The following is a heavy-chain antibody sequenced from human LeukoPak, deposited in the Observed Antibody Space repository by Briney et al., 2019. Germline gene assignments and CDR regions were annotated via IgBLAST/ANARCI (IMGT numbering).Heavy chain of an antibody. V-gene: IGHV3-74*01. CDR3: ARALYYYYMDV. CDR1: GFTFSSYW. Sequence: GGSLRLSCAASGFTFSSYWMHWVRQAPGKGLVWVSRINTDGSSTSYADSVKGRFTISRDNAKNTLYLQMNSLRAEDTAVYYCARALYYYYMDVWGKGTTVTVSS. CDR2: INTDGSST. J-gene: IGHJ6*03.